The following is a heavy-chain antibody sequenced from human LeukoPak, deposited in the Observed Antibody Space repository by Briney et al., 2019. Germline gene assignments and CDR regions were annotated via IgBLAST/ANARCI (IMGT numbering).Heavy chain of an antibody. CDR3: ARDKETSDAFDI. J-gene: IGHJ3*02. Sequence: GGSPRLSCAASGFTFSSYAMHWVRQAPGKGLEYVSAISSNGGSTYYANSVKGRFTISRDNSKNTLYLQMGSLRAEDTAVYYCARDKETSDAFDIWGQGTMVTVSS. CDR2: ISSNGGST. CDR1: GFTFSSYA. V-gene: IGHV3-64*01.